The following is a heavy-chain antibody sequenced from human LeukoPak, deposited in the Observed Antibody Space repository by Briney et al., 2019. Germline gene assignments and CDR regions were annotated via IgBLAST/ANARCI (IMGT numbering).Heavy chain of an antibody. V-gene: IGHV1-18*01. CDR1: GYTFSTSG. J-gene: IGHJ4*02. CDR2: ISTYNGNT. CDR3: ARALGSWIYVFEY. Sequence: ASVKVSCKASGYTFSTSGISWVRQAPGQGLEWMGWISTYNGNTRYAQKFQGRVTMTTDTSTSTAYMELRSLRSDDTAVYYCARALGSWIYVFEYWGQGTLVTVFS. D-gene: IGHD3-10*01.